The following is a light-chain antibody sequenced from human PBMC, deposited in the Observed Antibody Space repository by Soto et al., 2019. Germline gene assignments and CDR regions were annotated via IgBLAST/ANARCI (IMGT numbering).Light chain of an antibody. CDR2: SDD. Sequence: QSVLTQPPSASGTPGQRVTISCSGSSSNIGSNTVNWYQQLPGTAPKLLIYSDDQRLSGVPDRFSGSKSGTSASLAISGLQSEDEAHYYCAAWDDSLNGPVFGGGTKLTVL. J-gene: IGLJ2*01. V-gene: IGLV1-44*01. CDR3: AAWDDSLNGPV. CDR1: SSNIGSNT.